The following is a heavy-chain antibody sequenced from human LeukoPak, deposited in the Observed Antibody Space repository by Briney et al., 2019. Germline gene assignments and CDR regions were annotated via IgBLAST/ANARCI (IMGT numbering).Heavy chain of an antibody. CDR1: GFTFSSYA. Sequence: GGSLRLSCAASGFTFSSYAMSWVRQAPGKGLAWVSTISGGSGSTYCADSVKGRFTTSRDNPKNTLYLQMNSLRAADTAVYYCAREIDYWGQGTLVTVSS. CDR2: ISGGSGST. CDR3: AREIDY. V-gene: IGHV3-23*01. J-gene: IGHJ4*02.